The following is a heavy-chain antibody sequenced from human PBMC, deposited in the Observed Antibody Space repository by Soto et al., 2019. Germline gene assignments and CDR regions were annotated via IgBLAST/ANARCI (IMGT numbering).Heavy chain of an antibody. CDR1: GFMFSDHY. V-gene: IGHV3-11*01. CDR3: AREWGRWTLGVYSSYHAMDV. J-gene: IGHJ6*02. D-gene: IGHD3-16*01. CDR2: ISNSGHSL. Sequence: QVQLVESGGGLVKPGGSLRLACTASGFMFSDHYMTWIRQAPGKGLERVAYISNSGHSLFSAHSVKGRFTISRDNAKNTLYLEMNSLRVEDTAVYYCAREWGRWTLGVYSSYHAMDVWGQGTTVTVSS.